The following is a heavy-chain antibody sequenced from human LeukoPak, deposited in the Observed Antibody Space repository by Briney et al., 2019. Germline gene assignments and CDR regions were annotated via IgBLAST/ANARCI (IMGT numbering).Heavy chain of an antibody. D-gene: IGHD2-2*01. CDR3: ASTDIVVVPATNYYYGMDV. V-gene: IGHV4-59*08. CDR1: GGSISSYY. Sequence: PSETLSLTCTVSGGSISSYYWSWIRQPPGKGLEWIGYIYYSGSTNYNPSLKSRVTISVDTSKNQFSLKLSSVTAADTAVYYCASTDIVVVPATNYYYGMDVWGQGTTVTVSS. CDR2: IYYSGST. J-gene: IGHJ6*02.